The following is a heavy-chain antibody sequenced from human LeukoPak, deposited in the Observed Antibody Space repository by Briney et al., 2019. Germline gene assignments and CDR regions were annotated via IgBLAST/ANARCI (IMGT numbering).Heavy chain of an antibody. D-gene: IGHD3-3*01. CDR2: INHSGST. CDR3: ARGWSYYDY. Sequence: PSETLSLTCAVYGGSFSCYYWSWIRQPPGKGLEWIGEINHSGSTNYNPSLKSRVTISVDTSKNQFSLKLSSVTAADTAVYYCARGWSYYDYWGQGTLVTVSS. J-gene: IGHJ4*03. V-gene: IGHV4-34*01. CDR1: GGSFSCYY.